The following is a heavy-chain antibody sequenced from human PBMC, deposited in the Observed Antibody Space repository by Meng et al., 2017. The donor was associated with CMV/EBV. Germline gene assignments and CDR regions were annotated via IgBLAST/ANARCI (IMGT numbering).Heavy chain of an antibody. CDR1: GGSISSYY. J-gene: IGHJ5*02. D-gene: IGHD3-3*01. Sequence: SETLSLTCTVSGGSISSYYWSWIRQPPGKGLEWIGYIYYSGSTNYNPSLKSRVTISVDTSKNQFSLKLSSVTAADTAVYYCAREGYDFWSGSPPRGWFDPWGQGTTVTVSS. CDR2: IYYSGST. V-gene: IGHV4-59*01. CDR3: AREGYDFWSGSPPRGWFDP.